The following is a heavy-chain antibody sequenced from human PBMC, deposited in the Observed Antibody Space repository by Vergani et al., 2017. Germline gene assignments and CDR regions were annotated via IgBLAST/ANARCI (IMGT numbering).Heavy chain of an antibody. D-gene: IGHD5-12*01. CDR1: GFTFSSYE. J-gene: IGHJ4*02. Sequence: EVQLVESGGGLVQPGGSLRLSCAASGFTFSSYEMNWVRQAPGKGLEWVSYISSSGSTIYYADSVKGRFTISRDNAKNSLYLQMNSLRAEDTAVYYCAKEPPRESGYDQFVDYWGQGTLVTVSS. V-gene: IGHV3-48*03. CDR3: AKEPPRESGYDQFVDY. CDR2: ISSSGSTI.